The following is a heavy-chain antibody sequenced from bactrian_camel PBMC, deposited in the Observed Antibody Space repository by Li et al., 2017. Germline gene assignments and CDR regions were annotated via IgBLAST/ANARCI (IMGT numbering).Heavy chain of an antibody. J-gene: IGHJ4*01. CDR2: LDSDGTT. CDR1: YTSSRNC. CDR3: AASRILNGVNCPVGAPFYNY. V-gene: IGHV3S26*01. Sequence: HVQLVESGGGLVQAGGSLRLSCRYTSSRNCMAWLRQAPGKEREGVAALDSDGTTSYDGSVKGRFTISKDNAENTLYLQMNNLTPEDTAMYSCAASRILNGVNCPVGAPFYNYWGQGTQVTVS. D-gene: IGHD3*01.